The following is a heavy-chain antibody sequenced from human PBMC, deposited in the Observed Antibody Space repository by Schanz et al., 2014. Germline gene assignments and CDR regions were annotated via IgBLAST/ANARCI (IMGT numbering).Heavy chain of an antibody. Sequence: DVHLLESGGGLVQPGGSLRLSCAASEFTFSTDAMSWVRQAPGKGLEWVSAISGGGGTTYYTDPVKGRFTISRDNSKSTLYLQMNSLRAEDTAVYYCAKDGPGGSGSYSADGGMDVWGQGTTVTVSS. V-gene: IGHV3-23*01. J-gene: IGHJ6*02. CDR1: EFTFSTDA. D-gene: IGHD3-10*01. CDR2: ISGGGGTT. CDR3: AKDGPGGSGSYSADGGMDV.